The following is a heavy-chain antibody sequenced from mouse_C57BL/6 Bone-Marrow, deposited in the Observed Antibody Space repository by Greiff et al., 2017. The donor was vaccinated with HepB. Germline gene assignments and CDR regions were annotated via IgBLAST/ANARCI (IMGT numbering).Heavy chain of an antibody. V-gene: IGHV10-1*01. J-gene: IGHJ4*01. CDR1: GFSFNTYA. CDR3: VSSPYYAMDY. Sequence: EVKLMESGGGLVQPKGSLKLSCAASGFSFNTYAMNWVRQAPGKGLEWVARIRSKSNNYATYYADSVKDRFTISRDDSESMLYLQMNNLKTEDTAMYYCVSSPYYAMDYWGQGTSVTVSS. D-gene: IGHD6-1*01. CDR2: IRSKSNNYAT.